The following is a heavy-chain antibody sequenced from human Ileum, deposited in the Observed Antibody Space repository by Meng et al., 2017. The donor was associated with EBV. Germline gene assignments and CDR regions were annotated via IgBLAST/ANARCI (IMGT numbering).Heavy chain of an antibody. CDR1: GASVTSSGYY. Sequence: QGPLQQSCPGLVRPSATLSLTCTVSGASVTSSGYYWSWLRQSPGKGLEWLGYVNYNGDSTYNPSLKSRVTIFIDTSKKQFYLNLTSATAADTAIYYCARDLRVGGAFDYWGQGTLVTVSS. J-gene: IGHJ4*02. CDR3: ARDLRVGGAFDY. CDR2: VNYNGDS. D-gene: IGHD1-26*01. V-gene: IGHV4-61*08.